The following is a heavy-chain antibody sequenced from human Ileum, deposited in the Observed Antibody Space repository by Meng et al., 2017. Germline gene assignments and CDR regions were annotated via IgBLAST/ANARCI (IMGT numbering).Heavy chain of an antibody. CDR3: ARDCSGGGCFDP. J-gene: IGHJ5*02. Sequence: QVQLAQPGAALKYPGSSVTVSCKAAGGAFSSSATGWLRQAPGRGLGWMGGIIPILNASTYAQNFKGRVTLSADMATTTVYMELSSLTSDDTAVYFCARDCSGGGCFDPWGQGTLVTVSS. CDR2: IIPILNAS. V-gene: IGHV1-69*10. CDR1: GGAFSSSA. D-gene: IGHD2-15*01.